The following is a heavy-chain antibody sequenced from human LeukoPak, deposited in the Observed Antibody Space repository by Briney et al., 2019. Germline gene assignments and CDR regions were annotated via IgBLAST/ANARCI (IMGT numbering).Heavy chain of an antibody. CDR1: GFTFSSYS. Sequence: GGSLRLSCAASGFTFSSYSMNWVRQAPGKGLVWVSSINSDGSYTVYADSVKGRFTISRDNAKNTLYLQMNSLRTEDTAVYYCARWASSTWYYGMDVWGQGTTVIVSS. CDR2: INSDGSYT. V-gene: IGHV3-74*01. D-gene: IGHD6-13*01. J-gene: IGHJ6*02. CDR3: ARWASSTWYYGMDV.